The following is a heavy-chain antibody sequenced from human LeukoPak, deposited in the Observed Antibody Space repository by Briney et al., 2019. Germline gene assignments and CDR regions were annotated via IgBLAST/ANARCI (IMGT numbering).Heavy chain of an antibody. CDR2: ISSSSSYM. J-gene: IGHJ4*02. CDR1: GFTFSSYS. V-gene: IGHV3-21*01. D-gene: IGHD4-17*01. Sequence: GGSLRLSCAASGFTFSSYSMNWVRQAPGKGLEWVSSISSSSSYMYYADSVKGRFTISRDNAKNSLYLQMNSLRAEDTAVYYCARVGSRRTTALDYWGQGTLVTVSS. CDR3: ARVGSRRTTALDY.